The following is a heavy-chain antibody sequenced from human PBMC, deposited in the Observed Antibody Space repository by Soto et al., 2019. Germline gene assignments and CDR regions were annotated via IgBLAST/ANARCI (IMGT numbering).Heavy chain of an antibody. CDR1: QFTFSNYG. CDR2: ISYDGSNK. Sequence: GGSLSLSCAASQFTFSNYGMHWARQAPGKGLELVAVISYDGSNKYYADSVKGRFTISRDTSRNTLYLQMNSPRVEDTAVYYCRVGVADWGQGTRVTVSS. V-gene: IGHV3-30*03. D-gene: IGHD1-26*01. J-gene: IGHJ4*02. CDR3: RVGVAD.